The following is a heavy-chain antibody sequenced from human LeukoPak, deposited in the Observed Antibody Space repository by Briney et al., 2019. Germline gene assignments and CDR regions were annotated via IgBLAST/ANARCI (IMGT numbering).Heavy chain of an antibody. Sequence: GGTLRLSCTASGFTFNNYGMSWVRQAPGKGLEWVSSIITTGGVTDYADSVKGRFTISRDNSKNTLYLQMNSLRADDTAVYYCAKSGYNRFDYWGQGTLVTVSS. CDR1: GFTFNNYG. CDR3: AKSGYNRFDY. D-gene: IGHD5-24*01. CDR2: IITTGGVT. J-gene: IGHJ4*02. V-gene: IGHV3-23*01.